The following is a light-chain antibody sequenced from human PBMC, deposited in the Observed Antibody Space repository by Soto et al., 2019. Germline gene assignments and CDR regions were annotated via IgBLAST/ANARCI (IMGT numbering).Light chain of an antibody. J-gene: IGKJ4*01. CDR3: QKYHSDALT. Sequence: DIQMTQSPSSLSASVGDRVTITCRASQGISTYLAWYQQKPGKVPKVLIYAASTLQSGVPSRFSGSRSATDFTLTIRSLQPEDVATSYRQKYHSDALTFGGGTEVEIK. CDR2: AAS. V-gene: IGKV1-27*01. CDR1: QGISTY.